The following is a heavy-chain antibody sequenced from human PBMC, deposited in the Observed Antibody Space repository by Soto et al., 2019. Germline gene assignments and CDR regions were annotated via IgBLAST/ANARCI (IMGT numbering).Heavy chain of an antibody. CDR3: ARGLWFGELLQYYFDY. V-gene: IGHV1-69*13. D-gene: IGHD3-10*01. CDR2: IIPIFGTA. CDR1: ADTFTSYY. Sequence: SVKVSCKAPADTFTSYYIHWVRQAPGQGLEWMGGIIPIFGTANYAQKFQGRVTITADESTSTAYMELSSLRSEDTAVYYCARGLWFGELLQYYFDYWGQGTLVTVSS. J-gene: IGHJ4*02.